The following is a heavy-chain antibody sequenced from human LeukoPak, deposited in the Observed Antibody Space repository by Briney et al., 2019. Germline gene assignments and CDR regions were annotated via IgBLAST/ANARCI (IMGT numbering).Heavy chain of an antibody. J-gene: IGHJ5*02. Sequence: SQTLSLTCTVSGGSISSGDYYWSWIRQPPGKGLEWIGYIYYSGSTYYNTSLKSRVTISVDTSKNQFSLKLSSVTAADTAVYYCARDLLYCSSTSCHNNWFDPWGQGTLVTVSS. CDR1: GGSISSGDYY. CDR2: IYYSGST. D-gene: IGHD2-2*01. CDR3: ARDLLYCSSTSCHNNWFDP. V-gene: IGHV4-30-4*08.